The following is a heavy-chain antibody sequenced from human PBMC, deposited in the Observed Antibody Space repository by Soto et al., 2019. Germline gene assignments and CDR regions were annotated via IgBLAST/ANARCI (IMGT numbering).Heavy chain of an antibody. V-gene: IGHV3-23*01. CDR2: ISGSGGST. D-gene: IGHD6-19*01. CDR1: GFTFSSYA. J-gene: IGHJ5*02. CDR3: AKDSLLGGSGWTVRVWFDP. Sequence: EVQLLESGGGLVQPGGSLRLSCAASGFTFSSYAMSWVRQAPGKGLEWVSAISGSGGSTYYADSVKGRFTISRDNSKNTLYLQMNSLRAEDTAVYYCAKDSLLGGSGWTVRVWFDPWGQGTLVTVSS.